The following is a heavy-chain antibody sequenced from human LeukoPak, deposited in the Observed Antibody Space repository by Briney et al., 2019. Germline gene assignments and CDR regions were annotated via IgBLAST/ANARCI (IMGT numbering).Heavy chain of an antibody. CDR3: ARFLRGNSLDY. Sequence: GESLKISCKGSGDTLTNTYIAWVRQMPGKGLEWMGIIYFDDSDTRYSPSFQGQVTISVDPSISTAYLQWTSLKTSDTAMYYCARFLRGNSLDYWGQGSLVTVSS. CDR1: GDTLTNTY. V-gene: IGHV5-51*01. D-gene: IGHD4-23*01. J-gene: IGHJ4*02. CDR2: IYFDDSDT.